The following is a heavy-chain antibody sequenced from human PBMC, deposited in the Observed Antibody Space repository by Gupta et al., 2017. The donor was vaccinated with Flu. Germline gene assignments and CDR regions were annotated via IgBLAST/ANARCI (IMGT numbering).Heavy chain of an antibody. D-gene: IGHD1-26*01. V-gene: IGHV1-18*01. J-gene: IGHJ5*02. CDR3: ARRAPTWEAGGGRWLDP. Sequence: PGQGLEFMGCISFYFDKTNYAQKLQGRVTMTTDTSTDTAYMERRNLRSDDTAVDYCARRAPTWEAGGGRWLDPWGQGTLVTVSS. CDR2: ISFYFDKT.